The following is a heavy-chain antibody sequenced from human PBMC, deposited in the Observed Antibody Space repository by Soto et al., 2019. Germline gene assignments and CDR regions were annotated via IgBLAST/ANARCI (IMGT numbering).Heavy chain of an antibody. D-gene: IGHD6-13*01. J-gene: IGHJ6*02. Sequence: VGSLRLSCAASGCTFSSYAMSWVRHSPGKGLEWVSAISGSGGSTYYADSVKGRFTISRDNSKNTLYLQMDSLRAEDTAVYYCAKDSIAAAGTVYYGMDVWGQGTTVTVSS. V-gene: IGHV3-23*01. CDR3: AKDSIAAAGTVYYGMDV. CDR1: GCTFSSYA. CDR2: ISGSGGST.